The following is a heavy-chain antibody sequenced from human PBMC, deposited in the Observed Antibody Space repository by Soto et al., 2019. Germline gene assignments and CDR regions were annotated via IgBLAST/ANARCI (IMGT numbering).Heavy chain of an antibody. CDR1: GFTFSSYA. CDR2: ISGSGGST. Sequence: GSLRLSCAASGFTFSSYAMSWVRQAPGKGLEWVSAISGSGGSTYYADSVKGRFTISRDNSKNTLYLQMNSLRAEDTAVYYCAKDPGYCSGGSCYSVMAYWGQGTLVTVPQ. CDR3: AKDPGYCSGGSCYSVMAY. J-gene: IGHJ4*02. D-gene: IGHD2-15*01. V-gene: IGHV3-23*01.